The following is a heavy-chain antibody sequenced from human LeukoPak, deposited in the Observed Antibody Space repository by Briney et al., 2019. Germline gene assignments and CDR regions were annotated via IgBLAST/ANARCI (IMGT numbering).Heavy chain of an antibody. CDR3: ARAPSSDYSLWSDY. CDR1: GYTFTSYG. CDR2: ISAYNGNT. V-gene: IGHV1-18*01. D-gene: IGHD3-22*01. Sequence: ASVKVSCKASGYTFTSYGISWVRQAPGQGLEWMGWISAYNGNTNYAQWLQGRVTMTTDTTTSTAYMELRSLKSDDTAVYYCARAPSSDYSLWSDYWGQGTLVTVSS. J-gene: IGHJ4*02.